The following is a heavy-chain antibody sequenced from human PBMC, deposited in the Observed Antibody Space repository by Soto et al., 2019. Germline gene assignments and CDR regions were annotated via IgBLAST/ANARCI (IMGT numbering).Heavy chain of an antibody. V-gene: IGHV3-53*01. CDR3: ARGVPYGFGDHMRWFAP. D-gene: IGHD3-10*01. CDR2: IYSGGST. J-gene: IGHJ5*02. Sequence: EVQLMESGGGLIQPGGSLRLSCAASGFTVSSNYMSWVRQAPGKGLEWVSVIYSGGSTYYADSVKGRFTISRDNSKNTLYLQMNSLRAEDTAVYYCARGVPYGFGDHMRWFAPWGQGTLVTVSS. CDR1: GFTVSSNY.